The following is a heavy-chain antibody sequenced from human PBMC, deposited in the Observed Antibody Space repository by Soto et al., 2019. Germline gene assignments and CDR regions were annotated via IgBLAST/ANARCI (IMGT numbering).Heavy chain of an antibody. D-gene: IGHD6-13*01. V-gene: IGHV3-23*01. Sequence: EVQLLESGGGLVQSGGSLTLSCAASGFNFDTYALTWVRQAPGKGLEWVSGITGSGGSTYYADSVKGRFTISRDNSKNTLYQQMKSLRAEDTAVYYCATASSRSWSYIGGNWFDPWGQGTLVTVSS. CDR3: ATASSRSWSYIGGNWFDP. CDR1: GFNFDTYA. CDR2: ITGSGGST. J-gene: IGHJ5*02.